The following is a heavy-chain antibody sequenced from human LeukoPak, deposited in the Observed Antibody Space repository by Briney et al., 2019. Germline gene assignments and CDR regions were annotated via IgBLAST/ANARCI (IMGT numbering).Heavy chain of an antibody. V-gene: IGHV1-2*06. CDR1: GYTFTSYG. J-gene: IGHJ3*02. Sequence: GASVKVSCKASGYTFTSYGISWVRQAPGQGLEWMRRINPNSGGTNYAQKFQGRVTMTRDTSISTAYMELSRLRSDDTAVYYCARVFRVFWTETDAFHIWGQGTMVTVSS. D-gene: IGHD3/OR15-3a*01. CDR3: ARVFRVFWTETDAFHI. CDR2: INPNSGGT.